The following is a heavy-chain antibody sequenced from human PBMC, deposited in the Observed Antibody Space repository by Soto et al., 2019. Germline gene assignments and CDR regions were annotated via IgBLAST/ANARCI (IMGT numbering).Heavy chain of an antibody. Sequence: QVQLQESGPGLVKPSGTLSLTCAVSGGSISSSNWWSWVRQPPGKGLEWIGEIYHSGSTNYNPSLKGRVTISVDKSKNQFSLKLSSVTAADTAVYYCAISRGYCSGGSCYSSSYYYGMDVWGQGTTVTVSS. V-gene: IGHV4-4*02. D-gene: IGHD2-15*01. CDR3: AISRGYCSGGSCYSSSYYYGMDV. J-gene: IGHJ6*02. CDR1: GGSISSSNW. CDR2: IYHSGST.